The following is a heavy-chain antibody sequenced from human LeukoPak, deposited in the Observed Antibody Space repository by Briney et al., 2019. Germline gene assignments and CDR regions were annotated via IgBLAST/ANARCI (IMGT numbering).Heavy chain of an antibody. V-gene: IGHV1-24*01. Sequence: ASVKVSCKVSGYTLTELSMHWVRQAPGKGLEWMGGFDPEDGETIYAQKFQGRVTMTEDTSTDTAYMELSSLRSEDTAVYYCARETNVDTAMVDAFDIWGQGTMVTVSS. CDR3: ARETNVDTAMVDAFDI. CDR2: FDPEDGET. J-gene: IGHJ3*02. D-gene: IGHD5-18*01. CDR1: GYTLTELS.